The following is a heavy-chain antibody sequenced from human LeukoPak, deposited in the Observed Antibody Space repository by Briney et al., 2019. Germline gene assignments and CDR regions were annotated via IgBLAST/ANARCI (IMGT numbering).Heavy chain of an antibody. J-gene: IGHJ4*02. CDR2: IYYSGST. D-gene: IGHD6-13*01. V-gene: IGHV4-59*01. CDR1: GGSISSYY. CDR3: AREGSAARSPYFDH. Sequence: SETLSLTCTVSGGSISSYYWSWIRQPPGKGLEWIGYIYYSGSTNYSPSLRSRVTISVDTSKNQFSLKLNSVTAADTAVYYCAREGSAARSPYFDHWGQGTLVTVSS.